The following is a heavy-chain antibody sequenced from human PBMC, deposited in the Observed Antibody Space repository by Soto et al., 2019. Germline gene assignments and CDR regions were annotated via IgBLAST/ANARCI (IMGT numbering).Heavy chain of an antibody. CDR2: IFSSGST. D-gene: IGHD5-12*01. Sequence: XETLSLTCTVSGGSINTFYWSWVRQPAGKGLEWIGRIFSSGSTSFNPSLESRVAMSVDTSKNHFSLNLSSVTAADMAVYYCAREGSYSAYNFAHGIQLWSFDFWGQGALVTVSS. CDR3: AREGSYSAYNFAHGIQLWSFDF. J-gene: IGHJ4*02. V-gene: IGHV4-4*07. CDR1: GGSINTFY.